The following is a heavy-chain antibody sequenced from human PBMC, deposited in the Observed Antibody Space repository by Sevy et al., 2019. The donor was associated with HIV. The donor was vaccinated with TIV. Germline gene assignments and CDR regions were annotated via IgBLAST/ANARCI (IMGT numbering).Heavy chain of an antibody. V-gene: IGHV3-30*18. J-gene: IGHJ6*02. CDR1: GFTFSSYG. Sequence: GGSLRLSCAASGFTFSSYGMHWVRQAPGKGLDWVAVISYDGSNKYYADSVKGRFTISRDNSKNTLYLQMNSLRAEDTAVYYCAKVADRYYYGMDVWGQGTTVTVSS. CDR3: AKVADRYYYGMDV. CDR2: ISYDGSNK.